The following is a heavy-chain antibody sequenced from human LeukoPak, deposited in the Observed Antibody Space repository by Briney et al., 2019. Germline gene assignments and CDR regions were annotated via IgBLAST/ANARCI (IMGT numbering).Heavy chain of an antibody. Sequence: GGSLRLSCAASGFTFSSYGMHWVRQAPGKGLEWVAVISYDGSNKYYADSVKGRFTISRDNSKNTLYLQMNSLRAGDTAVYYCAKDLGAYYYGSGRSYEYYYYYGMDVWGQGTTVTVSS. V-gene: IGHV3-30*18. J-gene: IGHJ6*02. CDR3: AKDLGAYYYGSGRSYEYYYYYGMDV. D-gene: IGHD3-10*01. CDR1: GFTFSSYG. CDR2: ISYDGSNK.